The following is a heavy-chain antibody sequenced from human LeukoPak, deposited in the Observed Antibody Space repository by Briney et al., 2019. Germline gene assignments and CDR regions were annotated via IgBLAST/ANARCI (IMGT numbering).Heavy chain of an antibody. V-gene: IGHV3-15*01. CDR3: TTVSSGLFDY. CDR1: GFTFSNAW. CDR2: IKSKTDNGTT. D-gene: IGHD6-19*01. J-gene: IGHJ4*02. Sequence: GGSLRLSCAASGFTFSNAWMSWVRQAPRKGLEWVGCIKSKTDNGTTDYAAPVKGRFTISRDDSKNTLYLQMNSLKTEDTAVYYCTTVSSGLFDYWGQGTLVTVSS.